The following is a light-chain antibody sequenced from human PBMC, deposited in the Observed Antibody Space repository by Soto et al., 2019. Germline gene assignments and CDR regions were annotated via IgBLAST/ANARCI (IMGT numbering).Light chain of an antibody. CDR3: QQYNAYYS. CDR2: DVS. CDR1: QSIGRW. J-gene: IGKJ2*03. Sequence: DIQMTQSPSTLSAFVGDRVTITCRASQSIGRWLAWYQQKPGKAPELLIYDVSTLQGGVPSRFSGTGSGTEFTLTISSLQPEDFATYYCQQYNAYYSFGQGTKVDI. V-gene: IGKV1-5*01.